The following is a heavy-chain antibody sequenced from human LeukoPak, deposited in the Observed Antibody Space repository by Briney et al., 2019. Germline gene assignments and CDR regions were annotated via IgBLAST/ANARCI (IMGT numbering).Heavy chain of an antibody. CDR3: AKDWYYDFWSGYSGSFDI. CDR1: GFTFSSYA. D-gene: IGHD3-3*01. V-gene: IGHV3-23*01. CDR2: ISGSGGST. J-gene: IGHJ3*02. Sequence: GGSLRLSCAASGFTFSSYAMSWVRQAPGKGLEWVSAISGSGGSTYYADSVKGRFTISRDNSKNAMYLKMNSLRAEDTAVYYCAKDWYYDFWSGYSGSFDIWGQGTMVTVSS.